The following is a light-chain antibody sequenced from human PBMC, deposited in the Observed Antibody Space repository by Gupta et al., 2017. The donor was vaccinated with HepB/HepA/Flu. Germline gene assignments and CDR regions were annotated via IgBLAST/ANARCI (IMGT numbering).Light chain of an antibody. Sequence: DIQMTQSPSTLSASVGDRVTITCRASQSVYSWLAWYQQKPGRAPKLLIYKAATLQSGFPSRISGSGSGTEFTLTISSLQPDDFATYYCQHESSSSFTFGQGTKLDIK. CDR1: QSVYSW. J-gene: IGKJ2*01. V-gene: IGKV1-5*03. CDR3: QHESSSSFT. CDR2: KAA.